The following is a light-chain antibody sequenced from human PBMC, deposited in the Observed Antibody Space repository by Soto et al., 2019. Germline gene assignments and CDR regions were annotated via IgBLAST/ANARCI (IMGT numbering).Light chain of an antibody. CDR2: WAS. CDR1: QSILYNSNNKNY. Sequence: DIVMTQSPDSLAVSLGERATINCKSSQSILYNSNNKNYLAWFQQKPGQAPKLLISWASTRESGVPDRFSGSGSGADFTLTISSLQAVDAAVYYCQQYYSSPRTFGQGTKVEIK. CDR3: QQYYSSPRT. J-gene: IGKJ1*01. V-gene: IGKV4-1*01.